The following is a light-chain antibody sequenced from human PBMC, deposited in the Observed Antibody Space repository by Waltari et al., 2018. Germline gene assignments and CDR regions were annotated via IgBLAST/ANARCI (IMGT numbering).Light chain of an antibody. Sequence: QSALTQPASVSGSLGQSITISCSGTSSDVGTYNLVSWYRQFPREAPKLIIYVVPGRPYEISHRFSGSRLGHRALLTSSGLQAEDEADYYCSSYAGSSAIVFGGGTKVTVV. V-gene: IGLV2-23*02. CDR1: SSDVGTYNL. CDR2: VVP. CDR3: SSYAGSSAIV. J-gene: IGLJ3*02.